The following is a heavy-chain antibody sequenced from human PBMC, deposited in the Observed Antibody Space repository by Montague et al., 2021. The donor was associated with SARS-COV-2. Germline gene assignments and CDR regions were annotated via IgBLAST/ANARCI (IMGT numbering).Heavy chain of an antibody. V-gene: IGHV4-61*02. CDR3: ASGIAATYYYYMDV. Sequence: TLSLTCTVSGGSISSGSYYWSWIRQPAGKGLEWIGRIYTSGSTNYNPSLKSRVTISVDTSKNQFSLKLSSVTAADTAVYYCASGIAATYYYYMDVWCKGTTVTVSS. J-gene: IGHJ6*03. CDR1: GGSISSGSYY. D-gene: IGHD6-13*01. CDR2: IYTSGST.